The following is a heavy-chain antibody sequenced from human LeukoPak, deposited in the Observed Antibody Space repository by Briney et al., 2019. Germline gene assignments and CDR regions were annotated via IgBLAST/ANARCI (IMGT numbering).Heavy chain of an antibody. D-gene: IGHD3-22*01. CDR1: GFTFSSYS. V-gene: IGHV3-7*01. CDR3: ARDEGSSGYYYAN. Sequence: GGSLRLSCAASGFTFSSYSMSWVRQAPGKGLEWVANIKQDGSEKYYVGSVKGRFTISRDNAKNSLYLQMNNLRAEDTAVYYCARDEGSSGYYYANWGQGSLVTVSS. CDR2: IKQDGSEK. J-gene: IGHJ4*02.